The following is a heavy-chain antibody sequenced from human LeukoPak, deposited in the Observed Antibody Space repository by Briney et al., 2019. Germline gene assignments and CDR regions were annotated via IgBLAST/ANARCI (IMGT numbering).Heavy chain of an antibody. V-gene: IGHV1-2*02. CDR3: ATEVVATSFPHDAFDI. CDR1: GYTFTGYY. D-gene: IGHD5-12*01. CDR2: INPNSGGT. Sequence: GASVKVSCKASGYTFTGYYMHWVRQAPGQGLEWMGWINPNSGGTNYAQKFQGRVTMTRDTSISTAYMELSRLRSDDTAVYYCATEVVATSFPHDAFDIWGQGTMVTVPS. J-gene: IGHJ3*02.